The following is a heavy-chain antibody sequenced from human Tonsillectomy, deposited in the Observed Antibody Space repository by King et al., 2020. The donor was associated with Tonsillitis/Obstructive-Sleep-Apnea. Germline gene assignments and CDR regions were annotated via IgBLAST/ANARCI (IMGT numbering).Heavy chain of an antibody. Sequence: QLVQSGGGLVKPGGSLRLSCAASGFTFSSYSMNWVRQAPGKGLEWVSSISSSSSYIYYADSVKGRFTISRENAKNSLYLQMNSLRAEDTAVYYCATTTTVTTYAFDIWGQGTMVTVSS. CDR1: GFTFSSYS. J-gene: IGHJ3*02. D-gene: IGHD4-17*01. V-gene: IGHV3-21*01. CDR2: ISSSSSYI. CDR3: ATTTTVTTYAFDI.